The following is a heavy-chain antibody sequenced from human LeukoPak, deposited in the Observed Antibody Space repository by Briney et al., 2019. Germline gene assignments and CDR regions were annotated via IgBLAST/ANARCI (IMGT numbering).Heavy chain of an antibody. D-gene: IGHD3-9*01. CDR3: ARGNRHYDILTGYYNDWFDP. Sequence: GASVKVSCKASGYTFTSYGISWVRQAPGQGLEWMGWISAYNGNTNYAQKLQGRVTMTTDTSTSTAYMELRSLRSDDTAVYYCARGNRHYDILTGYYNDWFDPCGQGTLVTVSS. CDR2: ISAYNGNT. V-gene: IGHV1-18*01. J-gene: IGHJ5*02. CDR1: GYTFTSYG.